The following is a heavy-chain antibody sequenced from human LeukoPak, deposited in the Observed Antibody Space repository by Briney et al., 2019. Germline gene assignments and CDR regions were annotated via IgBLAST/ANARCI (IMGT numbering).Heavy chain of an antibody. Sequence: PGGSLRLSCAASGFTFSSYEMNWVRQAPGKGLEWVSVIYSGGSTYYADSVKGRFTISRDNSKNTLYLQMNNLRVEDTAVYYCARDFVVNYGWAAFDIWGQGTMVTVSS. D-gene: IGHD3-10*01. J-gene: IGHJ3*02. CDR2: IYSGGST. V-gene: IGHV3-53*01. CDR1: GFTFSSYE. CDR3: ARDFVVNYGWAAFDI.